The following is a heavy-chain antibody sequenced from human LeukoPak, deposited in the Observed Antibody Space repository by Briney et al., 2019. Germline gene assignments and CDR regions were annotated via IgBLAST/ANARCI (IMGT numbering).Heavy chain of an antibody. Sequence: GGSLRLSCATSGFTFNTFGMSWVRQAPGKGLEWVSGISGSGVISGSGVSTYYTDSVKGRFTISRDNSKNTLYLQMSSLRAEDTAVYYCAKSGIGGLRGGYFDYWGQGTLVTVSS. CDR2: ISGSGVISGSGVST. CDR1: GFTFNTFG. CDR3: AKSGIGGLRGGYFDY. D-gene: IGHD4-17*01. J-gene: IGHJ4*02. V-gene: IGHV3-23*01.